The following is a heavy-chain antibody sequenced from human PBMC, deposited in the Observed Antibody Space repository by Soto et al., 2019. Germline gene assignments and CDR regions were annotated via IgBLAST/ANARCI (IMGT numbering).Heavy chain of an antibody. J-gene: IGHJ5*02. Sequence: PGGSLRLSCAASAISFNTYGVTWVRQAPGKGLEWVSTVTVTGGSTYYADSVKGRFTISRDPSNYTVSLLLNSLRVEDTAIYVCAGQRRPEGWFDPWGQGALVTVSS. CDR3: AGQRRPEGWFDP. CDR2: VTVTGGST. D-gene: IGHD6-6*01. V-gene: IGHV3-23*01. CDR1: AISFNTYG.